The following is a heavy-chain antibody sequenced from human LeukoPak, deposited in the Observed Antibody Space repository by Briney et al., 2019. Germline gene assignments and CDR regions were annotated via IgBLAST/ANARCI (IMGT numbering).Heavy chain of an antibody. V-gene: IGHV3-73*01. D-gene: IGHD3-22*01. J-gene: IGHJ4*02. CDR3: TRHPPNYYDSSGHDY. CDR1: GFTFSGSA. CDR2: IRSKANSYAT. Sequence: GGSLRLSCAASGFTFSGSAMHWVRQASGKGLEWVGRIRSKANSYATAYAASVKGRFTISRDDSKNTAYLQINSLKTEDTAVYYCTRHPPNYYDSSGHDYWGQGTLVTVSS.